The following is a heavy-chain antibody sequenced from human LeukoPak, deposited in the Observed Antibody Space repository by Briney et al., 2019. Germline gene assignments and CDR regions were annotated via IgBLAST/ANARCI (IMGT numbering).Heavy chain of an antibody. D-gene: IGHD3-10*01. J-gene: IGHJ6*03. Sequence: GASVKVSCKASGYTFTSYGISWVRQAPGQGLEWMGGIIPIFGTANYAQKFQGRVTITADESTSTAYMELSSLRSEDTAVYYCARVYGSGKSARHFYYYYYMDVWGKGTTVTVSS. CDR3: ARVYGSGKSARHFYYYYYMDV. CDR1: GYTFTSYG. CDR2: IIPIFGTA. V-gene: IGHV1-69*13.